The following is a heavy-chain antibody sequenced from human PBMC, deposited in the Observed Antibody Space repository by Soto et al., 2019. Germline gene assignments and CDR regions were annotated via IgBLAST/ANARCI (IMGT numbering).Heavy chain of an antibody. V-gene: IGHV4-31*01. CDR1: GASINRDPYY. D-gene: IGHD2-8*02. Sequence: QVQVQESGPGLVRPSQTLSLTCTVSGASINRDPYYWSWIRQHPVKGLEWIGYIYYNGDTNYNPYLKSHVTISLDTSKKQTSLKLSSVTAADTAVYYWARDQGGKVLKGSGMDVWGQGTTVIVS. J-gene: IGHJ6*02. CDR3: ARDQGGKVLKGSGMDV. CDR2: IYYNGDT.